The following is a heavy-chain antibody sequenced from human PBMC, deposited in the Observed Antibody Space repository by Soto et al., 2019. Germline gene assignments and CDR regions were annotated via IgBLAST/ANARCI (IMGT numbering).Heavy chain of an antibody. Sequence: QVQLQESGPGLVKPSETLSLTCTVSGGSISSYYWSWIRQPPGKGLEWIGYIYYSGSTNYNPSLKSRVTISVDTSKNQFSLKLSSVTAADTAVYYCARDLRGWPKSLDAFDIWGQGTMVTVSS. CDR2: IYYSGST. V-gene: IGHV4-59*01. J-gene: IGHJ3*02. CDR1: GGSISSYY. D-gene: IGHD2-15*01. CDR3: ARDLRGWPKSLDAFDI.